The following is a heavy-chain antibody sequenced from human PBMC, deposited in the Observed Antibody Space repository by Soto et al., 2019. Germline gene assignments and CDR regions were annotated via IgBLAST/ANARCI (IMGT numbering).Heavy chain of an antibody. Sequence: PGGSLRLSCAASGFPFSSYAMSWVRQAPGKGLEWVSAISGSGGSTYYADSVKGRFTISRDNSKNTLYLQMNSLRAEDTAVYYCAKDGVPTYYDILTGYSTIVYWGQGTLVTVSS. CDR3: AKDGVPTYYDILTGYSTIVY. D-gene: IGHD3-9*01. J-gene: IGHJ4*02. CDR1: GFPFSSYA. V-gene: IGHV3-23*01. CDR2: ISGSGGST.